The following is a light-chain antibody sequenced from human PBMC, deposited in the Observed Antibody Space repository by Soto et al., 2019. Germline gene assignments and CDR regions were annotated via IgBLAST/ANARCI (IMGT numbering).Light chain of an antibody. Sequence: SVLTQPASVSGSAGQSITISCTGTSSDVGGYNYVSWYQQHPGKAPKLMIYEVSNRPSGVSNRFSGSKSGNTASLTISGLQAEDEADYYCSSYTSSSFEVFGSGTKVTVL. J-gene: IGLJ1*01. V-gene: IGLV2-14*01. CDR2: EVS. CDR3: SSYTSSSFEV. CDR1: SSDVGGYNY.